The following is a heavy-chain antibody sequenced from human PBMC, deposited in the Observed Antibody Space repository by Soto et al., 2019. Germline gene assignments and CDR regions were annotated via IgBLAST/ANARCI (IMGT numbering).Heavy chain of an antibody. CDR2: ISSSGSTI. CDR3: ARDHGSGWYYFDY. D-gene: IGHD6-19*01. CDR1: GFTFSSYE. V-gene: IGHV3-48*03. J-gene: IGHJ4*02. Sequence: GGSLRLSCAASGFTFSSYEMNWVRQAPGKGLEWVSYISSSGSTIYYADSVKGRFTISXXXXXXSXYXQXXXLRAXDTAVYYCARDHGSGWYYFDYWGQGTLITVSS.